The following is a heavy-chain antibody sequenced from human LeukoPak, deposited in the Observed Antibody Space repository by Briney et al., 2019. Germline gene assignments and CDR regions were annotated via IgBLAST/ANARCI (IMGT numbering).Heavy chain of an antibody. J-gene: IGHJ4*02. CDR3: ARDHSPSGGPFFDY. V-gene: IGHV1-46*01. D-gene: IGHD1-26*01. Sequence: GASVKVSCKASGYIFTTYYMHWVRQAPGQGLEWMGVINPSDGSTNYAQRFQGRVTFTSDTSATVVYMDLSSLRSEDTAEYYCARDHSPSGGPFFDYWGQGTLVTVSS. CDR1: GYIFTTYY. CDR2: INPSDGST.